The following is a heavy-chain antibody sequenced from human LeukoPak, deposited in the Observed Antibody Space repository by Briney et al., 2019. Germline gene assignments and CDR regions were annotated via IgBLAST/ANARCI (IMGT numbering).Heavy chain of an antibody. V-gene: IGHV1-46*01. CDR3: AREWWETYAMDV. CDR1: GYTFTSHY. D-gene: IGHD1-26*01. Sequence: ASVKVSCKASGYTFTSHYIHWVRQAPGQGLEWMGRINPSGGITTYAQKFQGRVTMTGAASTATVYMELSSLRFEDTAVYYCAREWWETYAMDVWGQGTTVTVSS. CDR2: INPSGGIT. J-gene: IGHJ6*02.